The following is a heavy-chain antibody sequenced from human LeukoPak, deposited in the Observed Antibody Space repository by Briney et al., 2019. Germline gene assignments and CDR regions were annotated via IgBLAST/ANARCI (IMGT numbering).Heavy chain of an antibody. V-gene: IGHV4-39*07. Sequence: PSETLSLTCTVSGGSISSSSYYWGWIRQPPGKGLEWIGSIYYSGSTYYNPSLKSRVTISVDTSKNQFSLKLSSVIAADTAVYYCARAYIAVAGIPFDYWGQGTLVTVSS. CDR3: ARAYIAVAGIPFDY. CDR2: IYYSGST. CDR1: GGSISSSSYY. D-gene: IGHD6-19*01. J-gene: IGHJ4*02.